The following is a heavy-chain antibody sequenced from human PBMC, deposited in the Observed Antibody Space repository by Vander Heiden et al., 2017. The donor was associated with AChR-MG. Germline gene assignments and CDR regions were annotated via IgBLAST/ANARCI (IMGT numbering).Heavy chain of an antibody. V-gene: IGHV4-39*01. J-gene: IGHJ2*01. Sequence: QLPLQESGPGLVKPSETLSLTCSVPGGPIRRSAHFWGWKRQTAGKGLEWIGTIEKGGTTYYNPSLKSRVAISFDASTSQVSLKLTSVTAADTAVYFCARPIAVVHWYFDLWGRGTLVTASS. D-gene: IGHD6-6*01. CDR2: IEKGGTT. CDR3: ARPIAVVHWYFDL. CDR1: GGPIRRSAHF.